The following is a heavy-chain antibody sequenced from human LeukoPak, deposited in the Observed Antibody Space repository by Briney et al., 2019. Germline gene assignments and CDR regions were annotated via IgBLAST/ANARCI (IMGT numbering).Heavy chain of an antibody. CDR2: IRYDGSNK. V-gene: IGHV3-30*02. Sequence: PGGSLRLSCAASGFTFSSYGMHWVRQAPGKRLEWVAFIRYDGSNKYYADSVKGRFTISRDNSKNTLYLQMNSLRAEDTAVYYCAKGGVAVAGTHYYYYYMDVWGKGTTVTVSS. J-gene: IGHJ6*03. D-gene: IGHD6-19*01. CDR3: AKGGVAVAGTHYYYYYMDV. CDR1: GFTFSSYG.